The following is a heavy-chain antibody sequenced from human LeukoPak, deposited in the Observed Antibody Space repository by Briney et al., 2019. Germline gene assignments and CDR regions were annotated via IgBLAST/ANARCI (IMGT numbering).Heavy chain of an antibody. V-gene: IGHV4-39*01. Sequence: SETLSLTCAVSGGSISSNSYYWGWIRQPPGKGLEWIGSIYYSGSTYYNPSLKSRVTISVDTSKNQFSLKLSSVTAADTAVYYCARGRRDGYNLEYFDNWGQGTLVTVSS. D-gene: IGHD5-24*01. CDR1: GGSISSNSYY. CDR2: IYYSGST. J-gene: IGHJ4*02. CDR3: ARGRRDGYNLEYFDN.